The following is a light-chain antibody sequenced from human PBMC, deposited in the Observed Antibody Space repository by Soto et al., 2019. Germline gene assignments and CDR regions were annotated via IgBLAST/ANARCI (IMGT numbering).Light chain of an antibody. J-gene: IGKJ1*01. CDR3: QQYGSTPRT. CDR1: QRVSSNY. CDR2: GAS. Sequence: EIVLTQSPGTLSLSPGERATLSCRASQRVSSNYLAWYQQKPGQAPRLLIYGASTRAPGIPGRFSGSGSGTDFPLTIGRLEPEDFAVYYCQQYGSTPRTFGQGTKVEIK. V-gene: IGKV3-20*01.